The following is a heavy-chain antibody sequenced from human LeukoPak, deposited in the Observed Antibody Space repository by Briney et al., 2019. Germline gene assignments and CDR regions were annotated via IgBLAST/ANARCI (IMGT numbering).Heavy chain of an antibody. Sequence: GESLKTSCKGSGYSFTSYWIGWVRQMSGKGLEWMGIIYPGDSDTRYSPSFQGQVTISADKSISTAYLQWSSLKASDTAMYYCARLDYYDSSGYSIFDYWGQGTLVTVSS. CDR1: GYSFTSYW. J-gene: IGHJ4*02. V-gene: IGHV5-51*01. CDR3: ARLDYYDSSGYSIFDY. CDR2: IYPGDSDT. D-gene: IGHD3-22*01.